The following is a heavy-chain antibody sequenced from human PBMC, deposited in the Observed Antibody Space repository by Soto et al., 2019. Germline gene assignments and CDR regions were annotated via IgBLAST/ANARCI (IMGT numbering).Heavy chain of an antibody. V-gene: IGHV4-59*01. Sequence: LETLSLTCTVSGGSSSSYYWSWIRQPPGKGLEWIGYIYYSGSTNYNPSLKSRVTISVDTSKNQFSLKLSSVTAADTAVYYCARDRVMLTFGGASEEWGIDSWGQGTLVTVSS. J-gene: IGHJ4*02. CDR2: IYYSGST. D-gene: IGHD3-16*01. CDR3: ARDRVMLTFGGASEEWGIDS. CDR1: GGSSSSYY.